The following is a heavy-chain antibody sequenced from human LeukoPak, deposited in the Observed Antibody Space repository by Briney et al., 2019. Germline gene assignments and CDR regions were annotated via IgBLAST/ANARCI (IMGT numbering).Heavy chain of an antibody. D-gene: IGHD4/OR15-4a*01. CDR1: GGSISSGTYY. V-gene: IGHV4-61*02. J-gene: IGHJ4*02. CDR3: ARASNDYSDY. Sequence: SQTLSLTCTVSGGSISSGTYYWSWIRQPAGKGLEWIGRIYTSGSTNYNPSLKSRVTISVDTSKNQFSLKLSSVTAADTAVYYCARASNDYSDYWGQGTLDTVSS. CDR2: IYTSGST.